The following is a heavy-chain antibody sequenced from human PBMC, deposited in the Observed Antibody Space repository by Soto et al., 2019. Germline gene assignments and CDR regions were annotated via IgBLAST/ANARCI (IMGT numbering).Heavy chain of an antibody. CDR3: YNPYVDTAMVDDAFDI. Sequence: GASVKVSCTACGYTFTSYAVHWVRQATGQRLEWMGWMNANSGNTGYAQKFQGRVTMTRNTSISTAYMELSSLRSEDTAVYYCYNPYVDTAMVDDAFDIWGQGTMVTVSS. J-gene: IGHJ3*02. CDR1: GYTFTSYA. V-gene: IGHV1-8*02. D-gene: IGHD5-18*01. CDR2: MNANSGNT.